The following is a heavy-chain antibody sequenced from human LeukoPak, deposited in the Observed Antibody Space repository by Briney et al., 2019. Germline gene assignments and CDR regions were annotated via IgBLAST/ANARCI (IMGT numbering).Heavy chain of an antibody. CDR2: INAGNGNT. CDR1: GYIFTSYV. J-gene: IGHJ5*02. Sequence: ASVKVSCKASGYIFTSYVIHWVRQAPGQRLEWMGLINAGNGNTKYSQEFQDRVTITSDTSATTAYMELSSLRSEDTAVYYCARDSQREINWFDPWGQGTLVTVSS. D-gene: IGHD1-26*01. CDR3: ARDSQREINWFDP. V-gene: IGHV1-3*01.